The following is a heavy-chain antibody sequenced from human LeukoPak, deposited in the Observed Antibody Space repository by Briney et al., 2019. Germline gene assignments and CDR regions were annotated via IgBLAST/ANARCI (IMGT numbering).Heavy chain of an antibody. D-gene: IGHD5-18*01. CDR3: ARAIGYSLDY. J-gene: IGHJ4*02. CDR1: GGSISSYY. V-gene: IGHV4-59*01. Sequence: SETLSLTCTVFGGSISSYYWSWIRQPPGKGLEWIGYIYYSGSTNYNPSLKSRVTISVDTSKNQFSLKLSSVTAADTAVYYCARAIGYSLDYWGQGTLVTVSS. CDR2: IYYSGST.